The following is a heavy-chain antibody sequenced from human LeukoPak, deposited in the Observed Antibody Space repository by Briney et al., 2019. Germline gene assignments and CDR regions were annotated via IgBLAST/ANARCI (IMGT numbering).Heavy chain of an antibody. D-gene: IGHD5-18*01. CDR2: IDPSDSYT. CDR3: ARQYSYEDFFDY. Sequence: GESLKISCKGPGYSFTSYWISWVRQMPGKGLEWMGRIDPSDSYTNYSPSFQGHVTISADKSISTAYLQWSSLKASDTAMYYCARQYSYEDFFDYWGQGTLVTVSS. J-gene: IGHJ4*02. CDR1: GYSFTSYW. V-gene: IGHV5-10-1*01.